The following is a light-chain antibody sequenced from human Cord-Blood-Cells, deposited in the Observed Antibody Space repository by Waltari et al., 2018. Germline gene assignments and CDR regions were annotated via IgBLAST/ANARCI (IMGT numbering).Light chain of an antibody. CDR3: QQYNSYWT. Sequence: DIQMTQSPSTLSASVGDRVTITCRASQSISCWLALYQQQSGKAPKLLIYKASSLESGVPSRFSGSGSGTEFTRTISSLQPYDFATYYCQQYNSYWTFGQGTKVEIK. V-gene: IGKV1-5*03. J-gene: IGKJ1*01. CDR1: QSISCW. CDR2: KAS.